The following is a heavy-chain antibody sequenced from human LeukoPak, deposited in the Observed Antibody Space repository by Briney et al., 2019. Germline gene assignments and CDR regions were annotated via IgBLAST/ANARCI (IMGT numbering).Heavy chain of an antibody. V-gene: IGHV3-66*03. J-gene: IGHJ5*02. D-gene: IGHD3/OR15-3a*01. CDR1: GFRVSDYY. Sequence: PTGGSLRLSCAVSGFRVSDYYMSWVRQAPGKGLEWVGLIRDSGEAFYADFARGRFAISRDESENTLYLQMNSLRVEDTAVYFCARDRAANQDWVEFDPWGQGTPAIVSS. CDR3: ARDRAANQDWVEFDP. CDR2: IRDSGEA.